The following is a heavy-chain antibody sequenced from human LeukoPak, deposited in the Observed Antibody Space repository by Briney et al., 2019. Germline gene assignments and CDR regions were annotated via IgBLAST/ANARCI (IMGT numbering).Heavy chain of an antibody. CDR2: ISSSSSTI. D-gene: IGHD2-2*01. Sequence: PGGSLRLSCAASGFTFSSYWMSWVRQAPGKGLEWVSYISSSSSTIYYADSVKGRFTISRDNAKNSLYLQMNSLRAEDTAVYYCARDALGYCSSTSCYWADYWGQGTLVTVSS. V-gene: IGHV3-48*01. J-gene: IGHJ4*02. CDR3: ARDALGYCSSTSCYWADY. CDR1: GFTFSSYW.